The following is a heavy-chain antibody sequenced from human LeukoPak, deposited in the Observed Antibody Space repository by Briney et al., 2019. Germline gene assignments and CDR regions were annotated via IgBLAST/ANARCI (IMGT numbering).Heavy chain of an antibody. Sequence: SGGSLRLSCAASGFTLSGYGMHWVRQAPGKGLEWVTVIWHDGSHKYYADSVKGRFTISIDNSKNTVYLDMNSLRAEDTAIYYCAKDAEEYGDYYFGSWGQGTLVTVSS. V-gene: IGHV3-33*03. CDR3: AKDAEEYGDYYFGS. D-gene: IGHD3-10*01. J-gene: IGHJ1*01. CDR1: GFTLSGYG. CDR2: IWHDGSHK.